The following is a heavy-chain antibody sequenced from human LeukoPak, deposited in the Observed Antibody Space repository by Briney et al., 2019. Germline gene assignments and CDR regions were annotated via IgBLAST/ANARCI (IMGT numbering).Heavy chain of an antibody. Sequence: PGGSLRLSCAASGFTFSSYWMHWVRQAPGKGLVWVSIIYSDDGGGNTYHADSVKGRFTISRDNSKNTLYLQMNSLRAEDTAVYYCARATDWGQGTLVTVSS. J-gene: IGHJ4*02. D-gene: IGHD1-1*01. V-gene: IGHV3-66*01. CDR3: ARATD. CDR2: IYSDDGGGNT. CDR1: GFTFSSYW.